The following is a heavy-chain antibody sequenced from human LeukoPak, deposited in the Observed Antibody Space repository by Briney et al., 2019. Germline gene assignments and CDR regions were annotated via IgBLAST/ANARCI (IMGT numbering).Heavy chain of an antibody. D-gene: IGHD3-10*01. CDR1: GGSISSSSYY. CDR2: IYYSGST. J-gene: IGHJ3*02. V-gene: IGHV4-39*07. Sequence: SETLSLTCTVSGGSISSSSYYWGWIRQPPGKGLEWIGSIYYSGSTYYNPSLKSRVTISIDTPKNQFSLKLNSVTAADTAVYYCARSSYYYAADAFDIWGQGTMVTVSS. CDR3: ARSSYYYAADAFDI.